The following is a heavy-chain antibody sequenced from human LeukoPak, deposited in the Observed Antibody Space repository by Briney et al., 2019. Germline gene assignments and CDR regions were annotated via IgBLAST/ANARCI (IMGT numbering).Heavy chain of an antibody. D-gene: IGHD1-7*01. V-gene: IGHV3-21*01. Sequence: GGSLRLSCAASGFTFNTYSMSWVRQAPGKGLEWVAIISRTSESIFYADSLKGRFTISRDNAKNSLYLQMNGLRAEDTAAYYCARGATDTTRWFYPWGQGTLVIVSS. CDR1: GFTFNTYS. CDR3: ARGATDTTRWFYP. CDR2: ISRTSESI. J-gene: IGHJ5*02.